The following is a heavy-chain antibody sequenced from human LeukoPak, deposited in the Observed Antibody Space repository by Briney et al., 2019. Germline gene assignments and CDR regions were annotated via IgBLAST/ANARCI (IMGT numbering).Heavy chain of an antibody. CDR1: GFTFSSYA. CDR2: ISGSGGST. V-gene: IGHV3-23*01. CDR3: ASSDTAMVPGYFDY. Sequence: GGSLKLSCAASGFTFSSYAMSWVRQAPGQGLEWVSDISGSGGSTSYADSVKGRFTISRDNSKNTLYLQMNSLRAEDKAVYYCASSDTAMVPGYFDYWGQGTLVTVSS. J-gene: IGHJ4*02. D-gene: IGHD5-18*01.